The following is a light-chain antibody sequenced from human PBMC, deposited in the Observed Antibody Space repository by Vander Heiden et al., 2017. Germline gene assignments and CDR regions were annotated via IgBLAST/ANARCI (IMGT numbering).Light chain of an antibody. CDR2: GAS. CDR1: ESIDTS. J-gene: IGKJ4*01. CDR3: QQYSGSTT. Sequence: IVLTQSPGILSLSPGDRATLSCKASESIDTSVAWYQQKTAQAPRLLISGASRRATGIPDRFSGGGSGTDFTLTISRLEPEDFAVYYCQQYSGSTTFGGGTRVEIK. V-gene: IGKV3-20*01.